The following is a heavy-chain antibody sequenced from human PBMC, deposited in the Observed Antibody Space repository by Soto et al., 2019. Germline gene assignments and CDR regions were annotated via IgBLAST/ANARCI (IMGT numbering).Heavy chain of an antibody. D-gene: IGHD3-22*01. CDR2: INPNSGDT. J-gene: IGHJ5*02. Sequence: GASVKVSCKASGYTCTDYYIHWVLQAPGQGLEWMGRINPNSGDTTFAQKFQGGVTMTRNTSISTAYMELSSLRSEDTAVYYCARGFPYYYDSSGYLRFDPWGQGTLVTVSS. CDR1: GYTCTDYY. CDR3: ARGFPYYYDSSGYLRFDP. V-gene: IGHV1-2*06.